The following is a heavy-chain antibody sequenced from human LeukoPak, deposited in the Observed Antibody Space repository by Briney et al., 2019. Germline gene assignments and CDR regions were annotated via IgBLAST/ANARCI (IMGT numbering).Heavy chain of an antibody. J-gene: IGHJ6*02. D-gene: IGHD5-12*01. CDR1: GFTFRSYW. Sequence: GGSLRLSCAASGFTFRSYWMSWVRQAPGKGLEWVSVIYSGGSTYYADSVKGRFTISRDNSKNTLYLQMNSLRAEDTAVYYCARRWLRGDYYGMDVWGQGTTVTVSS. CDR3: ARRWLRGDYYGMDV. CDR2: IYSGGST. V-gene: IGHV3-53*01.